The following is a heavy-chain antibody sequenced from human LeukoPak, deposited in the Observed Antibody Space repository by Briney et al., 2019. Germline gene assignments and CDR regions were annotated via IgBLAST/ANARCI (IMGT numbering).Heavy chain of an antibody. J-gene: IGHJ4*02. Sequence: GGSLRLSCAASGFTFSSYGMNWVRQAPGKGLEWVSSITSSSSYIYYADTVKGRFTISRDNAKNSLYLQMNSLRAEDTAVYYCARSYSSSRGTFDYWGQGTLVTVSS. CDR1: GFTFSSYG. CDR2: ITSSSSYI. D-gene: IGHD6-6*01. CDR3: ARSYSSSRGTFDY. V-gene: IGHV3-21*01.